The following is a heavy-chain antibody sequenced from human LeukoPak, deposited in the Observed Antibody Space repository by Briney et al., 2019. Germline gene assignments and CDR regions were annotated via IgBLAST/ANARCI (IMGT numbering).Heavy chain of an antibody. CDR3: ARGSRVRGTFDY. Sequence: TSETLSLTCAVYGGPFSGYYWSWIRQPPGKGLEWIGEINHSGSTNYNPSLKSRVTISVDTSKNQFSPKLSSVTAADTAVYYCARGSRVRGTFDYWGQGTLVTVSS. J-gene: IGHJ4*02. V-gene: IGHV4-34*01. CDR1: GGPFSGYY. D-gene: IGHD3-10*01. CDR2: INHSGST.